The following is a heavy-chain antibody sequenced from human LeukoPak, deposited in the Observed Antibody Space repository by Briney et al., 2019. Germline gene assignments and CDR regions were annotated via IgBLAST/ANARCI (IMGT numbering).Heavy chain of an antibody. V-gene: IGHV4-59*08. Sequence: SETLSLTCTVSGGSISSYYWSWIRQPPGKGLEWIGYIYYSGTTNYNPSLKSRVTMSVDTSRNQFSLKLSSVTAADTAMYYCARRRSNSGSYDYWGQGTLVTVSS. J-gene: IGHJ4*02. D-gene: IGHD1-26*01. CDR1: GGSISSYY. CDR2: IYYSGTT. CDR3: ARRRSNSGSYDY.